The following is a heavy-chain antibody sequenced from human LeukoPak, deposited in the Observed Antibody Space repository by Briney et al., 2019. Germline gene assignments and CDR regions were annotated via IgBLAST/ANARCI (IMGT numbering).Heavy chain of an antibody. V-gene: IGHV3-64*01. CDR2: ISSNGGST. D-gene: IGHD3-22*01. CDR3: ARPYYYDSSGYSQSPSLPDY. J-gene: IGHJ4*02. Sequence: QSGGSLRLSCAASGFTFSSYWMHWVRQAPGKGLEYVSAISSNGGSTYYANSVKGRFTISRDNSKNTLYLQMGSLRAEDMAVYYCARPYYYDSSGYSQSPSLPDYWGQGTLVTVSS. CDR1: GFTFSSYW.